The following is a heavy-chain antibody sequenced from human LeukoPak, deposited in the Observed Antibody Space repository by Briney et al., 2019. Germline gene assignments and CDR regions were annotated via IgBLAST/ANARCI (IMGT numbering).Heavy chain of an antibody. J-gene: IGHJ4*02. Sequence: ASVKVSCKASGYTFTSYGISWVQQAPGQGLEWMGWISAYNGNTNYAQKLQGRVTMTTDTSTSTAYMELRSLRSDDTAVYYCARDLPVTLVRERSDYWGQGTLVTVSS. CDR2: ISAYNGNT. CDR3: ARDLPVTLVRERSDY. CDR1: GYTFTSYG. V-gene: IGHV1-18*04. D-gene: IGHD1-1*01.